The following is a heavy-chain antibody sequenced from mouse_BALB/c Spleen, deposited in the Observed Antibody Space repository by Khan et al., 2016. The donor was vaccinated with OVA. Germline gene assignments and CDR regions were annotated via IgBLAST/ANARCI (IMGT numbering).Heavy chain of an antibody. Sequence: EVQLQESGPGLVKPSQSLSLTCTVTGYSITSDYAWNWIRQFPGNKLEWMGYISSSGSTIYTPSLKSRISITRDPSKNQFFLHLKSVTTEDTATYYCARYLDYIYGYGLDYWGRGTSVTVSS. D-gene: IGHD1-1*01. V-gene: IGHV3-2*02. CDR2: ISSSGST. CDR3: ARYLDYIYGYGLDY. CDR1: GYSITSDYA. J-gene: IGHJ4*01.